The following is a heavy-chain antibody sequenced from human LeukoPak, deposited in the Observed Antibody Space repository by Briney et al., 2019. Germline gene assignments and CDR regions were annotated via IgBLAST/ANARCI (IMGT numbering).Heavy chain of an antibody. CDR1: GFTFSNAW. Sequence: PGGSLRLSCAASGFTFSNAWMSWVRQAPGKGLEWVGRIKNKTDSGTTDYATPVKGRFTISRDDSKNTLYLQMNSLKTEDTAVYYCTTTHITMVRGGHAFDIWGQGKMVTVSS. V-gene: IGHV3-15*01. CDR2: IKNKTDSGTT. J-gene: IGHJ3*02. D-gene: IGHD3-10*01. CDR3: TTTHITMVRGGHAFDI.